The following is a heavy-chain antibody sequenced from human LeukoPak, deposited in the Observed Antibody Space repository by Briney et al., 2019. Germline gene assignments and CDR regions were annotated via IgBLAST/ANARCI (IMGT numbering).Heavy chain of an antibody. CDR3: ARVIYDFWSGYYDAFDI. D-gene: IGHD3-3*01. CDR1: GDSVSSNSAA. CDR2: TYYRSKWYN. V-gene: IGHV6-1*01. Sequence: SQTLSLTCAISGDSVSSNSAAWNWIRQSPSRGLEWLGRTYYRSKWYNDYAVSVKSRITINPDTSKNQFSLQLNSVTPEDTAVYYCARVIYDFWSGYYDAFDIWGQGTMVTVSS. J-gene: IGHJ3*02.